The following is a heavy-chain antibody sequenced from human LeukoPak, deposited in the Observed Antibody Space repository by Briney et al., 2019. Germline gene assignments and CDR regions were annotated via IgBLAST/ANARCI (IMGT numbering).Heavy chain of an antibody. CDR3: ARVGEYSSGPFDY. Sequence: SETLSLTCTVSGGSISSGGYYWAWIRQPPGKGLEWIGSIYYTGTTHSNPSLKTRVTISVNTSKNQFSLKLSSVTAADTAVYYYARVGEYSSGPFDYWGQGTLVTVSS. V-gene: IGHV4-39*07. CDR1: GGSISSGGYY. CDR2: IYYTGTT. D-gene: IGHD6-19*01. J-gene: IGHJ4*02.